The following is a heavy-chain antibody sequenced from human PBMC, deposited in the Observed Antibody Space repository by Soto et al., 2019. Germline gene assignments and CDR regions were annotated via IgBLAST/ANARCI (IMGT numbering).Heavy chain of an antibody. J-gene: IGHJ2*01. CDR2: TRNKANSYTT. CDR1: GFTFSDHY. CDR3: ARGRSWYFDL. Sequence: GGSLRLSCAASGFTFSDHYMDWVRQAPGKGLEWVGRTRNKANSYTTEYAASVKGRFTISRDDSKNSLYLQMNSLKTEDTAVYYCARGRSWYFDLWGRGTLVTVSS. V-gene: IGHV3-72*01.